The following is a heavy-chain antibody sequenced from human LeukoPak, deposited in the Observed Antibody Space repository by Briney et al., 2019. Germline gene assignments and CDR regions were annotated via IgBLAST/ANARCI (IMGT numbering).Heavy chain of an antibody. CDR3: ARDPLTGSYGVNWLDP. D-gene: IGHD1-26*01. V-gene: IGHV3-48*01. Sequence: PGGSLRLSCAASGFSFSSYSMNWVRQAPGKGLEWVSYISSSSSTIYYADSVKGRFTISRDNSKNTVYLQMNSLRVEDTAIYYCARDPLTGSYGVNWLDPWGQGTLVTVSS. J-gene: IGHJ5*02. CDR2: ISSSSSTI. CDR1: GFSFSSYS.